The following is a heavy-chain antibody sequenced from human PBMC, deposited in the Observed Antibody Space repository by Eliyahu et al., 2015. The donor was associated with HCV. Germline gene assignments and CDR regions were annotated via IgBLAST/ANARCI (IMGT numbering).Heavy chain of an antibody. Sequence: QLQVQESGPGLVKPSETLSLTCTVSGGSISSSNYYWGWIRQPPGKGLEWIGSLYYSGSTYYNPSLKSRVTISVDTSKHQFSMKMTSVTAADTAVYYCARQDCSGGSCYRDDAFDIWGQGTMVTVSS. V-gene: IGHV4-39*01. D-gene: IGHD2-15*01. J-gene: IGHJ3*02. CDR2: LYYSGST. CDR1: GGSISSSNYY. CDR3: ARQDCSGGSCYRDDAFDI.